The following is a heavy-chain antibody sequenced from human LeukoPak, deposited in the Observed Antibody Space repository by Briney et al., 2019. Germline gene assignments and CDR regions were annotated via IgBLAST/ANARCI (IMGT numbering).Heavy chain of an antibody. J-gene: IGHJ4*02. Sequence: QPGRSLRLSCAASGFTFSSYAMHWVRQAPGKGLEWVAVISYDGSNKYYADSVKGRFTISRDNSKNTLYLQMNSLRAEDTAVYYCAGDPRGVYYFDYWGQGTLVTVSS. CDR1: GFTFSSYA. CDR3: AGDPRGVYYFDY. V-gene: IGHV3-30-3*01. D-gene: IGHD3-10*01. CDR2: ISYDGSNK.